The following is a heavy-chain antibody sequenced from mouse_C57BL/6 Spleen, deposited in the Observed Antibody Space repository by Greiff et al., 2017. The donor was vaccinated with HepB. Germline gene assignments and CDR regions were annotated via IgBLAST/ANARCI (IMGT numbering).Heavy chain of an antibody. CDR3: TTDYVGY. J-gene: IGHJ2*01. CDR1: GFNIKDDY. V-gene: IGHV14-4*01. Sequence: EVKVVESGAELVRPGASVKLSCTASGFNIKDDYMHWVKQRPEQGLEWIGWIDPENGDTEYASKFQGKATITADTSSNTAYLQLSSLTSEDTAVYYCTTDYVGYWGQGTTFTVSS. CDR2: IDPENGDT.